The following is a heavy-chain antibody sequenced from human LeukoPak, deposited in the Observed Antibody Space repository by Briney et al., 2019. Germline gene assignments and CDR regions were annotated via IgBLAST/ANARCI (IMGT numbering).Heavy chain of an antibody. D-gene: IGHD3-10*01. CDR3: AKGPLLWFGELLV. V-gene: IGHV3-23*01. CDR2: ISGSGGST. CDR1: GFTFSSYG. J-gene: IGHJ4*02. Sequence: PGGSLRLSCAASGFTFSSYGMSWVRQAPGKVLEWVSAISGSGGSTYYADSVKGRFTISRDNSKNTLYLQMNSLRAEDTAVYYCAKGPLLWFGELLVWGQGTLVTVSS.